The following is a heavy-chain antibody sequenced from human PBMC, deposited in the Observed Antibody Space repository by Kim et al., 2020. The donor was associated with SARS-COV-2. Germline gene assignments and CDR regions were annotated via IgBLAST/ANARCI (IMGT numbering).Heavy chain of an antibody. V-gene: IGHV4-4*02. CDR2: IYHSGST. CDR1: GGSISSSNW. D-gene: IGHD2-8*01. J-gene: IGHJ6*02. CDR3: ARDRLTGTNGEMDV. Sequence: SETLSLTCAVSGGSISSSNWWSWVRQPPGKGLEWIGEIYHSGSTNYNPSLKSRVTISVDKSKNQFSLKLSSVTAADTAVYYCARDRLTGTNGEMDVWGQGTTVTVSS.